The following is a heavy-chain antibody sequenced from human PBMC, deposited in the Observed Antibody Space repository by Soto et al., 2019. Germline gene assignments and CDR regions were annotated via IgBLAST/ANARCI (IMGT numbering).Heavy chain of an antibody. J-gene: IGHJ5*02. CDR2: ISGSGAYT. Sequence: GGSLRLSCAASGFIFSSCAMSWVRHAPGKGMEWVSGISGSGAYTYYTDSVKGRFTISRDNSKNTVYLQMHSLRDEDTAVYYCAKDPATYCGGDCWGPFDPWGQGTLVTVSS. V-gene: IGHV3-23*01. CDR3: AKDPATYCGGDCWGPFDP. D-gene: IGHD2-21*02. CDR1: GFIFSSCA.